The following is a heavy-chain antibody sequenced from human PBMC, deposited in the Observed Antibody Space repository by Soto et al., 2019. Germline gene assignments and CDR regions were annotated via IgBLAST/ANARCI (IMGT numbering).Heavy chain of an antibody. CDR1: RGSVSIYA. Sequence: ASVKVSSKSSRGSVSIYAVSGLRQAPGQGLEWMGGIIPIFGTANYAQKFQGRVTITADESTSTAYMELSSLRSEDTAVYYCASSRYSSSWYNWFDPWGQGTLVTVSS. V-gene: IGHV1-69*13. J-gene: IGHJ5*02. CDR2: IIPIFGTA. CDR3: ASSRYSSSWYNWFDP. D-gene: IGHD6-13*01.